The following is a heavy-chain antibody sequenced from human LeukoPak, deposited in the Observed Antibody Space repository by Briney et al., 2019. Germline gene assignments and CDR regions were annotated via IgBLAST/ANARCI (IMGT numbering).Heavy chain of an antibody. CDR3: ARDRGENWFDP. V-gene: IGHV3-30-3*01. D-gene: IGHD2-21*01. CDR2: ISYDGSNK. CDR1: GFTPSSYA. J-gene: IGHJ5*02. Sequence: GGSLRPSSAASGFTPSSYAMHWVAHAPGTGLEALAVISYDGSNKYYADSVKGRFTISRDNSKNTLYLQMNSLRAEDTAVYYCARDRGENWFDPWGQGTLVTVSS.